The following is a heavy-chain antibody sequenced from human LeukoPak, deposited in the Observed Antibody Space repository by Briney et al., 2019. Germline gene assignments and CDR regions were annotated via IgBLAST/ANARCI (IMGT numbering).Heavy chain of an antibody. CDR2: INPNSGDT. Sequence: ASVKVSCKASGYTFTDYHMHWLRPAPGQGLEWMGWINPNSGDTYSAQKFQGRVTMTRDTSISSGNMVLSRLKSDDTAVYYCAAYDILSGSVYWGQGSLVTVSS. CDR3: AAYDILSGSVY. J-gene: IGHJ4*02. D-gene: IGHD3-9*01. CDR1: GYTFTDYH. V-gene: IGHV1-2*02.